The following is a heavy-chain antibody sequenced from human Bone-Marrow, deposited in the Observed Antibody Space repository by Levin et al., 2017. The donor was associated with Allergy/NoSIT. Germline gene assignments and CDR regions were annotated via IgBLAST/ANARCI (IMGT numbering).Heavy chain of an antibody. D-gene: IGHD2-15*01. Sequence: SGGSLRLSCAASGFTFSSYAMTWVRQAPGKGLEWVSVISHSGTDTYYADSVKGRFTISRDNSKNTLFLQMNSLRANDTAVYYCARGNMVARQWFDPWGQGTLVTVSP. CDR2: ISHSGTDT. J-gene: IGHJ5*02. CDR1: GFTFSSYA. CDR3: ARGNMVARQWFDP. V-gene: IGHV3-23*01.